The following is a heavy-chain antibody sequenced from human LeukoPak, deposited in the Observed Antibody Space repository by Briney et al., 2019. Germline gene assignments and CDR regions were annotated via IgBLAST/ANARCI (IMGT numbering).Heavy chain of an antibody. CDR2: INPSGGST. J-gene: IGHJ4*02. D-gene: IGHD6-19*01. V-gene: IGHV1-46*01. Sequence: GASVKVSCKASGYTFTSYYMHWVRQAPGQGLEWMGIINPSGGSTSYAQKFQGRVTMTRDTSTNTVYMELSSLRSEDTAVYYCARVAVAGTFGYWGQGTLVTVSS. CDR1: GYTFTSYY. CDR3: ARVAVAGTFGY.